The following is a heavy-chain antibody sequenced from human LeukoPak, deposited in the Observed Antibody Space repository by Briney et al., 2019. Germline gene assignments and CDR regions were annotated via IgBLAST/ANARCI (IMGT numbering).Heavy chain of an antibody. V-gene: IGHV3-74*01. J-gene: IGHJ4*02. CDR1: GFTFSSYW. D-gene: IGHD3-16*01. CDR2: INNDGSYA. Sequence: GGSLRLSCVASGFTFSSYWLHWVRQAPGKGLVWVSHINNDGSYATYAESVKGRFTISRDNAKNTLFLQMNSLRAEDTAVYYCARINYEGDSWGQGTLVTVSS. CDR3: ARINYEGDS.